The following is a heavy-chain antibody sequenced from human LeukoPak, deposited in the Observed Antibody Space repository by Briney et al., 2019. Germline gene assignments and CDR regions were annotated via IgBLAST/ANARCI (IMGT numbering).Heavy chain of an antibody. CDR3: ASDYYDSSGYSDY. CDR2: ISGSGGST. D-gene: IGHD3-22*01. J-gene: IGHJ4*02. V-gene: IGHV3-23*01. Sequence: GGSLRLSCAASGFTFSSYAMSWVRQAPGKGLEWVSAISGSGGSTYYADSVKGRFTISRDNSKNTLYLQMNSLRAEDTAVYYCASDYYDSSGYSDYWGQGTLVTVSS. CDR1: GFTFSSYA.